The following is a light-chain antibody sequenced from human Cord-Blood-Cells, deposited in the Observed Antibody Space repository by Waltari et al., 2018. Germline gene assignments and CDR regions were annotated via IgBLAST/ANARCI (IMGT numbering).Light chain of an antibody. Sequence: AIRITQSPSPLSASTGDRVTITCRASQGIISYLAWYQQKPGKAPKLLIYAGSTLQSGVPSRFSGSGSGTDFTLTISCLQSEDFATYYCQQYYSYAWTFGQGTKVEIK. CDR2: AGS. CDR1: QGIISY. V-gene: IGKV1-8*01. CDR3: QQYYSYAWT. J-gene: IGKJ1*01.